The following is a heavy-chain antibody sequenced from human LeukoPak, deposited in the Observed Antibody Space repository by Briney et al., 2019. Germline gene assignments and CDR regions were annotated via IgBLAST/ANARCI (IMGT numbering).Heavy chain of an antibody. V-gene: IGHV3-49*04. D-gene: IGHD2-2*01. CDR2: IQSRTYGGTT. J-gene: IGHJ4*02. Sequence: GGSLRLSCAASGFTFSSYEMSWVRQAPGKGLEWVGFIQSRTYGGTTQYAASVKGRFTISRDDSKSIAYLQMNSPKTEDTAVYYCTASDHLYCSSISCHFDYWGQGTLVTVSS. CDR3: TASDHLYCSSISCHFDY. CDR1: GFTFSSYE.